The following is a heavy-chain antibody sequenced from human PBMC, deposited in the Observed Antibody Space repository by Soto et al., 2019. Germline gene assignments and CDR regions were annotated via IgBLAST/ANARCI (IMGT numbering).Heavy chain of an antibody. CDR2: IKSKTDGGTT. D-gene: IGHD3-10*01. CDR1: GFTFSNAW. J-gene: IGHJ4*02. Sequence: EVQLVESGGGLVKPGGSLRLSCAASGFTFSNAWMSWVRQAPGKGLEWVGRIKSKTDGGTTDYAAPVKGRFTISRDDSKNTLYLQMNSLKTEDSAVYYCTTDRYYYGSGGDYWGQGTLVTVSS. CDR3: TTDRYYYGSGGDY. V-gene: IGHV3-15*01.